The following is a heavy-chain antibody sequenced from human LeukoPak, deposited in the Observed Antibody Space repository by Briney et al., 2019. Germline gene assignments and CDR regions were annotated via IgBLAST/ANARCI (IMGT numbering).Heavy chain of an antibody. J-gene: IGHJ4*02. CDR1: GGTFSSYT. D-gene: IGHD1-1*01. CDR3: ARETAEYNLLWYFDY. Sequence: GSSVKVSCKASGGTFSSYTISWVRQAPGQGLEWMGRIIPILVIANYAQKFQGRVTITADKSTSTAYMELSSLRSEDTAVYYCARETAEYNLLWYFDYWGQGTLVTVSS. CDR2: IIPILVIA. V-gene: IGHV1-69*04.